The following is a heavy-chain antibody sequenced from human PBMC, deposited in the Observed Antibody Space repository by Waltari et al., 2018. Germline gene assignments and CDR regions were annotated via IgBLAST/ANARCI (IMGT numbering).Heavy chain of an antibody. CDR3: ARAAYSSSWHSYYYYMDV. CDR1: GGSFSGYY. J-gene: IGHJ6*03. V-gene: IGHV4-34*01. Sequence: QVQLQQWGAGLLKPSETLSLTCAVYGGSFSGYYWRWIRQPPGKGLEWIGETNQRGSTNYNQCLKSRVTISVDTSKNQFSLKLSSVTAADTAGYYCARAAYSSSWHSYYYYMDVWGKGTTVTISS. D-gene: IGHD6-13*01. CDR2: TNQRGST.